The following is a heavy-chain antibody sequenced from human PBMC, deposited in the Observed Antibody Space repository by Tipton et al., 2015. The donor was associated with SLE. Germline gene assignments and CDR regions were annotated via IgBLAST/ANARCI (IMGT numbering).Heavy chain of an antibody. CDR1: GGSISSFY. CDR3: AREWYEDLGDGIDI. CDR2: VYYSGST. Sequence: TLSLTCTVSGGSISSFYWTWIRQPPGRRLEWIGYVYYSGSTNYSPSLKSRVTISIDTSRKQFSLNLRSVTAADTAVYYCAREWYEDLGDGIDIWGQGRKVIVSS. V-gene: IGHV4-59*01. J-gene: IGHJ3*02. D-gene: IGHD2-15*01.